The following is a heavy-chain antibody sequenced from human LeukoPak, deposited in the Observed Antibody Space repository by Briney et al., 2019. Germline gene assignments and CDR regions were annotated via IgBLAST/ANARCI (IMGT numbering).Heavy chain of an antibody. Sequence: WVSGISWNSGSIAYADSVKGRFTISRDNAKNSLYLQMNSLRGEDTALYFCARRAAAFQFDYWGQGTLVTVSS. J-gene: IGHJ4*02. CDR3: ARRAAAFQFDY. D-gene: IGHD6-13*01. CDR2: ISWNSGSI. V-gene: IGHV3-9*01.